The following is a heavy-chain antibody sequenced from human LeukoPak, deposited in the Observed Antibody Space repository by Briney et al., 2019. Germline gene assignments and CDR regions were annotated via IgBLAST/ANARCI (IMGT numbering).Heavy chain of an antibody. CDR3: VTNFDPDVD. V-gene: IGHV3-23*01. J-gene: IGHJ4*02. D-gene: IGHD3-9*01. CDR1: GFTFSNFG. Sequence: GGSLRLSCAASGFTFSNFGMSWVRQAPGKGLEWVSAISDSAGTYYADSVKGRFTISRDNAKNSLYLQMNSLRAEDTAVYYCVTNFDPDVDWGQGTLVTVSS. CDR2: ISDSAGT.